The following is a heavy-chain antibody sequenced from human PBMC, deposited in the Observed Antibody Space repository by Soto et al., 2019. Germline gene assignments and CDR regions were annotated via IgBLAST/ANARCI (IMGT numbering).Heavy chain of an antibody. CDR1: GGSFNNYA. D-gene: IGHD3-10*01. CDR3: AVAMVREILIFESSGMHV. CDR2: IIPNFDTP. V-gene: IGHV1-69*01. Sequence: QVHLVQSGAEVKKPGSSVKVSCKTSGGSFNNYAVSWVRQAPGQGLKWMGGIIPNFDTPNYAQKFQERVTIIADESTSTVYMELRSLRSNDTAVYYCAVAMVREILIFESSGMHVWGQGPTVIVSS. J-gene: IGHJ6*02.